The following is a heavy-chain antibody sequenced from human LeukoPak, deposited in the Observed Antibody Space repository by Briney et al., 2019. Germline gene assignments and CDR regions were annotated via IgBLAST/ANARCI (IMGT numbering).Heavy chain of an antibody. CDR3: ARTSPRAATFDY. D-gene: IGHD2-15*01. J-gene: IGHJ4*02. CDR2: IYTSGTT. V-gene: IGHV4-4*07. CDR1: AGVISSYY. Sequence: SNTLFFTSAVLAGVISSYYWCWILQTAGIVLPWIGRIYTSGTTNYNPSLKSRVTMAVDTSKKQFSLNLISVTAADTAVYYCARTSPRAATFDYWGQGTLVTVSS.